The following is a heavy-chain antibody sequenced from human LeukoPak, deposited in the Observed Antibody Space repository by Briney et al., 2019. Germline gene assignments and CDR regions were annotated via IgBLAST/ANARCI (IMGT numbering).Heavy chain of an antibody. CDR3: ARSLAVADHFDY. CDR2: INPNSGGT. V-gene: IGHV1-2*02. CDR1: GYPFTGYY. Sequence: GASVKVSCKASGYPFTGYYMHWVRQAPGQGLEWMGWINPNSGGTNYAQKFQGRVTMARDTSISTAYMELSRLRSDDTAVYYCARSLAVADHFDYWGQGTLVTVSS. D-gene: IGHD6-13*01. J-gene: IGHJ4*02.